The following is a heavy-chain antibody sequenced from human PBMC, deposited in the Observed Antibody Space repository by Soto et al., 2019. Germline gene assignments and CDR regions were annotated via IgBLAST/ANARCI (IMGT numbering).Heavy chain of an antibody. CDR2: IKQDGREK. J-gene: IGHJ6*02. V-gene: IGHV3-7*03. Sequence: GGSLRLSCAASGFMFSTYWMSCVRQAAGKGLEWLANIKQDGREKHYVDSVKGRFTISRDSSKNPLYLQMNSLRAEDTAVDYCAKGRAPFLGRGMDVWGQGTTVTVSS. CDR1: GFMFSTYW. CDR3: AKGRAPFLGRGMDV.